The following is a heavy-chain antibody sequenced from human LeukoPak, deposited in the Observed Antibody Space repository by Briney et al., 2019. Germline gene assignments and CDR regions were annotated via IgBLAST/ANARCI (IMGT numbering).Heavy chain of an antibody. J-gene: IGHJ6*03. CDR3: ARSLVSAARYYYYYYYMDV. V-gene: IGHV4-4*07. D-gene: IGHD2-2*01. CDR2: IYTSGST. CDR1: GGSISSYY. Sequence: SETLSLTCTVSGGSISSYYWSWIRQPAGKGLEWIGRIYTSGSTNYNPSLKSRVTMSVDTSKNQFSLKLSSVTAADTAVYYCARSLVSAARYYYYYYYMDVWGKGTTVTVSS.